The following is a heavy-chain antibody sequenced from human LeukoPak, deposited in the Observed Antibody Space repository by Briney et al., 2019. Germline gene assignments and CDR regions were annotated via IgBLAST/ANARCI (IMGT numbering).Heavy chain of an antibody. J-gene: IGHJ4*02. V-gene: IGHV1-2*02. CDR3: AREYSSSSSFDY. CDR2: INPNSAGT. D-gene: IGHD6-6*01. Sequence: ASVKVSCKASGYTFTGYYIHWVRQAPGQGLECVGWINPNSAGTRYAQKFQGRVTMTRDTSIATAYMELSSLRSDDTAVYYCAREYSSSSSFDYWGQGTLVTVSS. CDR1: GYTFTGYY.